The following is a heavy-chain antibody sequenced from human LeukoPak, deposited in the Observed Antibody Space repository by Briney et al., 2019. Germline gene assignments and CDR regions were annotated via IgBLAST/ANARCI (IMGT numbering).Heavy chain of an antibody. D-gene: IGHD3-3*01. V-gene: IGHV3-23*01. CDR2: ISASGSST. CDR3: AKGAQYDFWTGYTLEYFDV. CDR1: GFTFTGYA. J-gene: IGHJ4*02. Sequence: GGSLRLSCAASGFTFTGYAMNWVRQAPGKGLEWVSFISASGSSTHYADSVKGRFTISRDNSNNTLYLQINSLRAEDTAAYYCAKGAQYDFWTGYTLEYFDVWGKGTLVTVSS.